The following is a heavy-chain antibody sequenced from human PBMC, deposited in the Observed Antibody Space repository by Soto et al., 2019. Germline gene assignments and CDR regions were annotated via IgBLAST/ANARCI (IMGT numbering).Heavy chain of an antibody. Sequence: PGGSLRLSCAGSGFTLTRSAVSWVRQAPGKGLEWVSGISAGGGGTYYADSVKGRFTISRDISKNTVYLQMNGLRVEDTAVYYCAKDMGQWVETFDYWRHGTLVTVSS. D-gene: IGHD6-19*01. CDR1: GFTLTRSA. CDR3: AKDMGQWVETFDY. CDR2: ISAGGGGT. J-gene: IGHJ4*01. V-gene: IGHV3-23*01.